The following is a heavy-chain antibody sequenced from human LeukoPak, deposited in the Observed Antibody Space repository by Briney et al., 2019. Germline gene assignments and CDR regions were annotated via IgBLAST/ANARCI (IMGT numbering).Heavy chain of an antibody. V-gene: IGHV3-7*01. Sequence: GGSLRLSCAASGLAISNYWMNWARQDPGKGLEWVANIKQDGSETNYVDSVKGRFTISRDNAKNSLYLQMNSLRAEDTALYCCGSTNSFSYWGRGTLVTVSS. CDR2: IKQDGSET. J-gene: IGHJ4*02. CDR1: GLAISNYW. CDR3: GSTNSFSY. D-gene: IGHD2-15*01.